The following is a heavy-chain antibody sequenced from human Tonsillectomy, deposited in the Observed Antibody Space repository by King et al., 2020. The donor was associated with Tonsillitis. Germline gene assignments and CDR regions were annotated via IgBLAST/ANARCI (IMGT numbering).Heavy chain of an antibody. CDR3: AKGDSSEF. V-gene: IGHV3-30*18. Sequence: VQLVESGGGVVQPGRSLRLSCAASGFTFSSYGMHWVRQAPGKGLEWVAVISYDGSNKYYADSVKGRFTISRDNSKNTLYLQMNSLRAEDTAVYYCAKGDSSEFWGQGTMVTVSS. D-gene: IGHD3-22*01. CDR2: ISYDGSNK. J-gene: IGHJ3*01. CDR1: GFTFSSYG.